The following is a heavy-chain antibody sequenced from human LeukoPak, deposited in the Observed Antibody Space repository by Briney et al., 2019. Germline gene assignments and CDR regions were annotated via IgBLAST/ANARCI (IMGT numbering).Heavy chain of an antibody. CDR2: MNPNSGNT. J-gene: IGHJ5*02. D-gene: IGHD6-6*01. V-gene: IGHV1-8*01. Sequence: ASVKVSCKASGYTFTSYDINWVRQATGQGLEWMGWMNPNSGNTGYAQKFQGRVTMTRNTSISTAYMELSSLRSEDTAVYYCARGSSSSGWFDAWGQGTLVTVSS. CDR1: GYTFTSYD. CDR3: ARGSSSSGWFDA.